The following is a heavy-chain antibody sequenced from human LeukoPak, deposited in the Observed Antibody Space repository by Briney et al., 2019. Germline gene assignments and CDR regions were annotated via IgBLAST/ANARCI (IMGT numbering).Heavy chain of an antibody. CDR2: IYHSGST. CDR1: GYSISSGYY. CDR3: ARGESYFDY. J-gene: IGHJ4*02. V-gene: IGHV4-38-2*02. Sequence: PSETLSLTCTVSGYSISSGYYWGWIRQPPVKGLEWIGSIYHSGSTYYNPSLKSRVTISVDTSKNQFSLKLSSVTAADTAVYYCARGESYFDYWGQGTLVTVSS.